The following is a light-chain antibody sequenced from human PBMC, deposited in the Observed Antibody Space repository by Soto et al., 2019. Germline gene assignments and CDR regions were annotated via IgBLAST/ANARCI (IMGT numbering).Light chain of an antibody. CDR3: QKYNSAPPT. Sequence: EVVLTQSPVTLSLSPGERATLSCRASPSVTNFLAWYQQKPGQAPRLLIYDASNRATGIPARFSGSGSGTDFTLTISSLQPEDVATYYCQKYNSAPPTFGQGTKVDIK. CDR1: PSVTNF. V-gene: IGKV3-11*01. J-gene: IGKJ1*01. CDR2: DAS.